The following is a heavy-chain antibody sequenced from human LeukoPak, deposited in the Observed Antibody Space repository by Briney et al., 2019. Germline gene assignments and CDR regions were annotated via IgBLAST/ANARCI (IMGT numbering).Heavy chain of an antibody. CDR3: ARDSYDYVWGSYRYTLFDC. CDR1: GFTFSSYS. Sequence: GGSLTLPCAASGFTFSSYSMNWVRPAPGKGLEWVSSISSSSYIYYADSVKGRFAISRDNAKNSLYLQMNSLRAEDTAVYYCARDSYDYVWGSYRYTLFDCWGQGTLVTVSS. D-gene: IGHD3-16*02. J-gene: IGHJ4*02. V-gene: IGHV3-21*01. CDR2: ISSSSYI.